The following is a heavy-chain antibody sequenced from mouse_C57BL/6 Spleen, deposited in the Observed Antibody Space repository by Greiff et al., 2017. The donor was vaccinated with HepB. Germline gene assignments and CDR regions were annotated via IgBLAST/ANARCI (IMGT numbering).Heavy chain of an antibody. Sequence: EVQVVESGGGLVKPGGSLKLSCAASGFTFSSYAMSWVRQTPEKRLEWVATISDGGSYTYYPDNVKGRFTISRDNAKNNLYLQMSHLKSEDTAMYYCARDGGYGSSLFAYWGQGTLVTVSA. D-gene: IGHD1-1*01. J-gene: IGHJ3*01. V-gene: IGHV5-4*01. CDR2: ISDGGSYT. CDR1: GFTFSSYA. CDR3: ARDGGYGSSLFAY.